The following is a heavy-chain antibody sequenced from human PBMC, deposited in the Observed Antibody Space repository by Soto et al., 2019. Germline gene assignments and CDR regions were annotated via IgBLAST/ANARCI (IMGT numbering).Heavy chain of an antibody. Sequence: GGSLRLSCAASGFTFSSYSMNWVRQAPGKGLEWVSYISSSSSTIYYADSVKGRFTISRDNAKNSLYLQMNSLRAEDTAVYYCARVDYRTYYYYMDVWGKGTTVTVSS. J-gene: IGHJ6*03. CDR3: ARVDYRTYYYYMDV. CDR1: GFTFSSYS. CDR2: ISSSSSTI. V-gene: IGHV3-48*01. D-gene: IGHD4-4*01.